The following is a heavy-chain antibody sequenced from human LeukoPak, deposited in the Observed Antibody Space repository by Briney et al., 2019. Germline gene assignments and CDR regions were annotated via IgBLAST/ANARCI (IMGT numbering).Heavy chain of an antibody. Sequence: SETLSLTCTVSGGSISSSSYYWGWIRQPPGKGLEWIGSIYYSGSTYYNPSLKSRVTISVDTSKNQFSLKLSSVTAADTAVYYCARVRCSSTSCYDAFDIWGQGTMVTVSS. CDR3: ARVRCSSTSCYDAFDI. V-gene: IGHV4-39*07. D-gene: IGHD2-2*01. CDR1: GGSISSSSYY. CDR2: IYYSGST. J-gene: IGHJ3*02.